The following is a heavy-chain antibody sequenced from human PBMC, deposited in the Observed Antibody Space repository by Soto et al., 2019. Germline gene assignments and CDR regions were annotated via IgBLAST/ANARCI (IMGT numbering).Heavy chain of an antibody. J-gene: IGHJ4*02. Sequence: ASVKVSCKASGYTFISYGISWVRQAPGQGLERIGWISAYNGNTNYAQKLQGRVTMTTDTSTSTAYMELRSLRSDDTAVYYCARDADIVVVVAFDYWGQGTLVTVSS. D-gene: IGHD2-15*01. V-gene: IGHV1-18*01. CDR2: ISAYNGNT. CDR1: GYTFISYG. CDR3: ARDADIVVVVAFDY.